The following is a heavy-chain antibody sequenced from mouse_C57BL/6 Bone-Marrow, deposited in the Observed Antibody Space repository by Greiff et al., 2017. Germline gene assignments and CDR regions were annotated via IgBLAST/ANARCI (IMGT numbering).Heavy chain of an antibody. CDR1: GYTFTDYD. V-gene: IGHV1-15*01. CDR3: TRRKLVFDY. CDR2: IDPETGGT. D-gene: IGHD1-3*01. J-gene: IGHJ2*01. Sequence: VQGVESGAELVRPGASVTLSCKASGYTFTDYDMTWVKQTPVHGLEWIGAIDPETGGTAYHQKFKGKAILPAANSSSTAYMELRSLTSEDSAVYYCTRRKLVFDYGGQGTTLTVSS.